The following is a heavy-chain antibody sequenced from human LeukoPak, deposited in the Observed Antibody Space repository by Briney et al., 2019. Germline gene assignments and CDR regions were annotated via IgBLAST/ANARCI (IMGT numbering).Heavy chain of an antibody. CDR1: GFTFTTYW. CDR3: ARDAVDTANAV. Sequence: GRSLRLSCAASGFTFTTYWMHWVRQAPGKGLVWVSHINSDGSITSYADSVKGRFTISSDNAKNTLYLQMNSLRAEDTAVYYCARDAVDTANAVWGQGTTVTVSS. J-gene: IGHJ6*02. V-gene: IGHV3-74*01. D-gene: IGHD5-18*01. CDR2: INSDGSIT.